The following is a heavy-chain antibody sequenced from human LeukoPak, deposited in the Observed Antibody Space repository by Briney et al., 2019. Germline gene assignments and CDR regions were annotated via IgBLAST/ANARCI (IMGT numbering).Heavy chain of an antibody. CDR1: GFTFSDYY. J-gene: IGHJ4*02. CDR2: ISSSSRTI. CDR3: ARSSRELGGYGPWELMPPFDD. D-gene: IGHD1-7*01. V-gene: IGHV3-11*04. Sequence: PGGSLRLSCATSGFTFSDYYMSWIRQAPGKGLEWVSYISSSSRTIYYADSVKGRFTISRDNAKNSLYLQMNSLRAEDTAVYYCARSSRELGGYGPWELMPPFDDWGQGTLVTVSS.